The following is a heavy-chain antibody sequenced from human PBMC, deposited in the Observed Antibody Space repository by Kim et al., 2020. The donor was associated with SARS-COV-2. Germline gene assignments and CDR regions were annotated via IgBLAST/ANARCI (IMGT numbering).Heavy chain of an antibody. CDR2: ISGSGGGA. D-gene: IGHD3-3*01. Sequence: GGSLRLSCAASGFTFSNYAMNWVRQAPGKGLEWVSAISGSGGGAYYADSLKGRFTISRDNSKNTLYLQMNSLRAEDSAVYYCAKVPVYDFWSGGFDYWGQGTLLTVSS. J-gene: IGHJ4*02. CDR3: AKVPVYDFWSGGFDY. V-gene: IGHV3-23*01. CDR1: GFTFSNYA.